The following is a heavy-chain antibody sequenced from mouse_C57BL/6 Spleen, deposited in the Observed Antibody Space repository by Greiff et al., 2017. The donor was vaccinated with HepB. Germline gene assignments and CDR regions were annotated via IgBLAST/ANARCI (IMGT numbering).Heavy chain of an antibody. CDR1: GFTFSDYG. CDR3: ARVTYDWYFDV. Sequence: EVKLVESGGGLVKPGGSLKLSCAASGFTFSDYGMHWVRQAPEKGLEWVAYISSGSSTIYYADTGKGRFTISRDNAKNNLFLQMTSLRSGDTAMYYCARVTYDWYFDVWGTGTTVTVSS. J-gene: IGHJ1*03. V-gene: IGHV5-17*01. CDR2: ISSGSSTI. D-gene: IGHD5-1*01.